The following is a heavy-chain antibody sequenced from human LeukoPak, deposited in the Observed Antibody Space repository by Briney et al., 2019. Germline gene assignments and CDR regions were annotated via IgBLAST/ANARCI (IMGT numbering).Heavy chain of an antibody. CDR3: AGHYGSGSYYGLYYYYGMDV. Sequence: SVKVSCKASGYTFTGYYMHWVRQAPGQGLEWMGRIIPILGIANYAQKFQGRVTITADKSTSTAYMELSSLRSEDTAVYYCAGHYGSGSYYGLYYYYGMDVWGQGTTVTVSS. V-gene: IGHV1-69*02. CDR2: IIPILGIA. CDR1: GYTFTGYY. D-gene: IGHD3-10*01. J-gene: IGHJ6*02.